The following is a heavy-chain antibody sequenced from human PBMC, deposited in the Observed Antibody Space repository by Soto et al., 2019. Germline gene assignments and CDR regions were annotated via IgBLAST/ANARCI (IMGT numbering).Heavy chain of an antibody. D-gene: IGHD6-25*01. CDR1: GFTFSSYG. CDR3: AKALLRPGRAYGMDV. Sequence: QVQLVESGGGVVQPGRSLRLSCAASGFTFSSYGMHWVRQAPGKGLEWVAVISYDGSNKYYADSVKGRFTISRDNSKNTLFLQMNSLGAEDTAVYYCAKALLRPGRAYGMDVWGQGTTVTVSS. V-gene: IGHV3-30*18. J-gene: IGHJ6*02. CDR2: ISYDGSNK.